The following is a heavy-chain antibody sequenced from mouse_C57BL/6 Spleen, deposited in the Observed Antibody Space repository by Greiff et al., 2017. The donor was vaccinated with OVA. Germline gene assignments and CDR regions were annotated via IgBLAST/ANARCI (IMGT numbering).Heavy chain of an antibody. J-gene: IGHJ4*01. CDR2: IDPENGDT. V-gene: IGHV14-4*01. CDR1: GFNIKDDY. D-gene: IGHD2-2*01. Sequence: EVQLQQSGAELVRPGASVKLSCTASGFNIKDDYMHWVKQRPEQGLEWIGWIDPENGDTEYASKFQGKATITADTSSNTAYLQLSSLTSEDTAVYYCTTGPSTMVTTGIYYAMDYWGQGTSDTVSS. CDR3: TTGPSTMVTTGIYYAMDY.